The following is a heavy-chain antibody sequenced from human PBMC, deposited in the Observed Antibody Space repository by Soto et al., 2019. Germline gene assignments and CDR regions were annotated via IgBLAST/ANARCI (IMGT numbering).Heavy chain of an antibody. V-gene: IGHV1-18*01. Sequence: RWLRQEKGQGLEWMGWISAYNGNTNYAQKLQGRVTMTTDTSTSTAYMELRSLRSDDTAVYYCARDGRIAAAGTTHFDYWGQGTLVTVSS. J-gene: IGHJ4*02. CDR3: ARDGRIAAAGTTHFDY. D-gene: IGHD6-13*01. CDR2: ISAYNGNT.